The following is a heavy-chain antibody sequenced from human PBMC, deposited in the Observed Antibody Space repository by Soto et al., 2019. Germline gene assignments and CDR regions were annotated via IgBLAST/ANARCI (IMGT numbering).Heavy chain of an antibody. CDR1: GFTFSSYA. J-gene: IGHJ6*02. CDR2: ISSNGGST. CDR3: VKDRVRKQQPRSPYYYGMDV. D-gene: IGHD6-13*01. V-gene: IGHV3-64D*08. Sequence: GGSLRLSCSASGFTFSSYAMHWVRQAPGKGLEYVSAISSNGGSTYYADSVKGRFTISRDNSKNTLYLQMSSLRAEDTAVYYCVKDRVRKQQPRSPYYYGMDVWGQGTTVTVSS.